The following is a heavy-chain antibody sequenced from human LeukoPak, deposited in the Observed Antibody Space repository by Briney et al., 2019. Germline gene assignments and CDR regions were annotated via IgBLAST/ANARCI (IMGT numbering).Heavy chain of an antibody. Sequence: SETLSLTCTVSGGSISSGSYYWSWIRQPAGKGLEWIGRIYTSGSTNYNPSLKSRVTISVDTSKNQFSLKLSSVTAADTAVYYCASGDGYKPDYWGQGTLVTVSS. V-gene: IGHV4-61*02. D-gene: IGHD5-24*01. CDR3: ASGDGYKPDY. CDR2: IYTSGST. CDR1: GGSISSGSYY. J-gene: IGHJ4*02.